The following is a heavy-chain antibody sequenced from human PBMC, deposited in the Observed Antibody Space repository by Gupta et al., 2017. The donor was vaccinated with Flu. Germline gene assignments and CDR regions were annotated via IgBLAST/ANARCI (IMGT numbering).Heavy chain of an antibody. V-gene: IGHV3-23*01. Sequence: TFSAYPMTWVRQAPGKGLEWVSSISVGGEVTYYADSAKGRFTISRDNSKDTLYLQLNGLRAEDTAVYYCAKDFYSSGCVPTCGLDVWGQGTTVIVSS. D-gene: IGHD6-19*01. CDR3: AKDFYSSGCVPTCGLDV. J-gene: IGHJ6*02. CDR1: TFSAYP. CDR2: ISVGGEVT.